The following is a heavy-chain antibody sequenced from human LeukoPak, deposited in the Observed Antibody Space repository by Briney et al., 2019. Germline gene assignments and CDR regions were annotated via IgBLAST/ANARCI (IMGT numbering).Heavy chain of an antibody. CDR1: KFTFSNYY. CDR2: VSNSGTTI. D-gene: IGHD1-26*01. V-gene: IGHV3-11*04. CDR3: ARGGYSGNYLGNAFDI. Sequence: GGSLRLSCAASKFTFSNYYMSWIRQAPGKGLEWVSYVSNSGTTIDYAASVKGRFTISRDNAKNSLYLQMNSLRAEDTAVYYCARGGYSGNYLGNAFDIWGQGTVVTVSS. J-gene: IGHJ3*02.